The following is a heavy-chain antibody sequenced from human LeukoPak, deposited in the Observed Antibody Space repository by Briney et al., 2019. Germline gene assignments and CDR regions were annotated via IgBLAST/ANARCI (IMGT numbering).Heavy chain of an antibody. Sequence: SETLSLTCSVSGGSIRNYYRIWIRQPPGKGLEWIGYIYYSGSTNYNPSLKSRITMSVDTSKNQFSLKLSSVTAADTAVYYCAREEIRSWFDPWGQGTLVTVSS. CDR1: GGSIRNYY. V-gene: IGHV4-59*01. CDR3: AREEIRSWFDP. CDR2: IYYSGST. D-gene: IGHD5-24*01. J-gene: IGHJ5*02.